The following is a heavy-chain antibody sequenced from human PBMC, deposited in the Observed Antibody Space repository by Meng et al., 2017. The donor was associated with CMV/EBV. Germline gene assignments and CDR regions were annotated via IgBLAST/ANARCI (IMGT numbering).Heavy chain of an antibody. V-gene: IGHV3-21*01. J-gene: IGHJ6*02. Sequence: GESLKISCAASGFTFSSYSMNWVRQAPGKGLEWVSSISSSSSYIYYADSVKGRFTISRDNAKNSLYLQMNSLRAEDTAVYYCVGGIVGVPAAIHYYYYGLDVWGQGTTVTVSS. CDR3: VGGIVGVPAAIHYYYYGLDV. D-gene: IGHD2-2*01. CDR2: ISSSSSYI. CDR1: GFTFSSYS.